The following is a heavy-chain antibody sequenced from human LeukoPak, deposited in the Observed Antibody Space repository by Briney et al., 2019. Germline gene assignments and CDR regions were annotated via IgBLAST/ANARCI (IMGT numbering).Heavy chain of an antibody. D-gene: IGHD3-9*01. CDR2: IDISSSTI. CDR3: ARGGGILTGYYSSPFDY. Sequence: GGSLRLSCAASGFTFSTYRMNWVRQAPGKGLEWLSYIDISSSTIYYADSVKGRFTISRDNAKNSLYLQMDSLRDEDTAVYYCARGGGILTGYYSSPFDYWGQGTLVTVSS. CDR1: GFTFSTYR. J-gene: IGHJ4*02. V-gene: IGHV3-48*02.